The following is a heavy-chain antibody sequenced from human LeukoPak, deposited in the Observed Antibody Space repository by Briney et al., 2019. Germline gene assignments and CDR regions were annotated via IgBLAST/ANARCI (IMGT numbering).Heavy chain of an antibody. Sequence: PSETLSLTFAVNARSFTGYYWSWIRQPPGKGLEWIGEIDHTGSISYNPSLRSRVTISVDTFKNQFSLNLRSVTAADRAIYYCARGGYGPGSHYRYWGQGTLVTVSS. V-gene: IGHV4-34*01. CDR2: IDHTGSI. CDR1: ARSFTGYY. CDR3: ARGGYGPGSHYRY. J-gene: IGHJ4*02. D-gene: IGHD3-10*01.